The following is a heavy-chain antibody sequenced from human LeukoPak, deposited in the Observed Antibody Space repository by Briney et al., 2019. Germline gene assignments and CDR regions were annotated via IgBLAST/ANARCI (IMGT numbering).Heavy chain of an antibody. CDR3: ARDHGRYQLRTPNWFDP. CDR1: GFTFSSYW. D-gene: IGHD2-2*01. CDR2: IKQDGSEK. V-gene: IGHV3-7*01. J-gene: IGHJ5*02. Sequence: PGGSLRLSCAASGFTFSSYWMSWVRQAPGKGLEWVANIKQDGSEKYYVDSVSGRFTIHRDNPKNSLYLQMNSLRAEDTAVYYCARDHGRYQLRTPNWFDPWRQGTLVPVSS.